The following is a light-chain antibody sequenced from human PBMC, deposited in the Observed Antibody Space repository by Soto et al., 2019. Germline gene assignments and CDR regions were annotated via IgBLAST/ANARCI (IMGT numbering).Light chain of an antibody. CDR3: QQYDSYSYT. CDR1: QSINSR. CDR2: KAS. J-gene: IGKJ2*01. Sequence: IQMTQSPSTLSASVGDRVTITCRASQSINSRLAWYQQKPGKAPNLLIYKASTLQSGIPSRFSGSGSGTEFTLTISSLQPDDFATYYCQQYDSYSYTVGQGTKVDSK. V-gene: IGKV1-5*03.